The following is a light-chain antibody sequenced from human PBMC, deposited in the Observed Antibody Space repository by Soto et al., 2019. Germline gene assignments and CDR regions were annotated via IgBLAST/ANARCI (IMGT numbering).Light chain of an antibody. J-gene: IGKJ4*01. V-gene: IGKV1-39*01. CDR2: AAS. Sequence: DIQMTQSPSSLSASVGDRVTITCRASQSINTSLNWYQQKPGKAPKLLIYAASSLQTGVPSRFGGSGSGTDFTLTISSLQPEDFATYYCQQSDSTPLTFGGGTKVEIK. CDR1: QSINTS. CDR3: QQSDSTPLT.